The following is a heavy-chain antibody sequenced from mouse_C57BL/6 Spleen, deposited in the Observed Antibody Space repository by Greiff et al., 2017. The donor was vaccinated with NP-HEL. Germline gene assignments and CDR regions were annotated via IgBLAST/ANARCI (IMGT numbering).Heavy chain of an antibody. D-gene: IGHD2-3*01. CDR1: GYTFTSYW. V-gene: IGHV1-69*01. Sequence: VQLQQPGAELVMPGASVKLSCKASGYTFTSYWMHWVKQRPGQGLEWIGEIDPSDSYTNYNQKFKGKSTLTVDKSSSTAYMQLSSLTSEDSAVYYCARSVYDGSSFDYWGQGTTLTVSS. CDR2: IDPSDSYT. CDR3: ARSVYDGSSFDY. J-gene: IGHJ2*01.